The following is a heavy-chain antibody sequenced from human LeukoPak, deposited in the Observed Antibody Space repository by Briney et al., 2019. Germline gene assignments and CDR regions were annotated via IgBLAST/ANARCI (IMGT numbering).Heavy chain of an antibody. CDR3: ASDTAKGPFDY. CDR1: GGSFSGYY. Sequence: SETLSLICAVYGGSFSGYYWSWIRQPPGKGLEWIGEINHSGSTNYNPSLKSRVTISVDTSKNQFSLKLSSVTAADTAVYYCASDTAKGPFDYWGQGTLVTVSS. J-gene: IGHJ4*02. CDR2: INHSGST. D-gene: IGHD5-18*01. V-gene: IGHV4-34*01.